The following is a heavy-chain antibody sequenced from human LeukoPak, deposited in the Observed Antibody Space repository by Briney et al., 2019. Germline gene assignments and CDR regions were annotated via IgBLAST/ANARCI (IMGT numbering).Heavy chain of an antibody. CDR1: GFTFSDYY. V-gene: IGHV3-11*01. J-gene: IGHJ4*02. CDR3: AREYRNDGPRGDY. D-gene: IGHD1-1*01. Sequence: GGSLRLSCAASGFTFSDYYMTWIRQAPGKGLEWLSFITNNGSATFDADSVKGRFTISRDNAKNSLYLQMNNLTLVDTAIYYCAREYRNDGPRGDYWGQGTLVAVSS. CDR2: ITNNGSAT.